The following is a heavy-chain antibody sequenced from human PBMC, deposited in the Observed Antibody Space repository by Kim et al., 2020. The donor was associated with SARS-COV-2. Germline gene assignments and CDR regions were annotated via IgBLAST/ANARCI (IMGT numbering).Heavy chain of an antibody. CDR3: ARRDGLEYSSSWRLDFDY. V-gene: IGHV4-39*01. Sequence: SETLSLTCTVSGGSISSSSYYWGWIRQPPGKGLEWIGSIYYSGSTYYNPSLKSRVTISVDTSKNQFSLKLSSVTAADTAVYYCARRDGLEYSSSWRLDFDYWGQGTLVTVSS. CDR1: GGSISSSSYY. CDR2: IYYSGST. D-gene: IGHD6-13*01. J-gene: IGHJ4*02.